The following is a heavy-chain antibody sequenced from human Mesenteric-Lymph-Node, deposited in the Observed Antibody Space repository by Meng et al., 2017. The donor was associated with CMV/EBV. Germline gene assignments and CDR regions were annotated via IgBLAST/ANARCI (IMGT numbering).Heavy chain of an antibody. J-gene: IGHJ3*02. Sequence: ASVKVSCKASGYTLTAYYIHWVRQAPGQGLEWMGWINPNSGDTNYAQKFQGRITMTRGTSFNTGYMELSRLRSDDTAVYYCARAPGPFDIWGQGTMVTVSS. CDR3: ARAPGPFDI. CDR1: GYTLTAYY. V-gene: IGHV1-2*02. CDR2: INPNSGDT.